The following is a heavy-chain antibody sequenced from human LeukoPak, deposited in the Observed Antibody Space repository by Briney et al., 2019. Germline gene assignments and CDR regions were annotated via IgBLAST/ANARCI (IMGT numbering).Heavy chain of an antibody. J-gene: IGHJ4*02. CDR3: ARGVVGFFTGDY. Sequence: SVKVSCKASGGTFSIYAISWVRQAPGQGLEWMGGIIPIFGTANYAQKFQGRVTITADESTSTAYMELSSLRSEDTAVYYCARGVVGFFTGDYWGQGTLVTVSS. V-gene: IGHV1-69*01. CDR1: GGTFSIYA. CDR2: IIPIFGTA. D-gene: IGHD1-26*01.